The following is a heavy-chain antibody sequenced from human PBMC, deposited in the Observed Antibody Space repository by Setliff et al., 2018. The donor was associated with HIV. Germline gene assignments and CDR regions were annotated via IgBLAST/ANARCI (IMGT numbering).Heavy chain of an antibody. J-gene: IGHJ4*02. V-gene: IGHV3-33*01. CDR1: GFTFSNYG. CDR3: ARYSSDWHTFDY. D-gene: IGHD6-25*01. Sequence: LRLSCAASGFTFSNYGMHWVRQAPGKGLEWVAVIWYDGSNQNYADSVKGRLTVSRDNSNNTMYLQMNSLTPEDTAVYHCARYSSDWHTFDYWGQGTLVTVSS. CDR2: IWYDGSNQ.